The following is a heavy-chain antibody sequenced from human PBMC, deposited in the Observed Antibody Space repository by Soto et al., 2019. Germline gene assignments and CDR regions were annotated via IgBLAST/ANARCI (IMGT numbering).Heavy chain of an antibody. CDR1: GGTFSSYA. J-gene: IGHJ5*02. CDR2: IIPIFGTA. Sequence: SVKVSCKASGGTFSSYAISWVRQAPGQGLEWMGGIIPIFGTANYAQKFQGRVTITADESTSTAYMELSSLRSEDTAVYYCASSYCSGGSCYGLRLKYNWFDPWGQGTLVTVSS. CDR3: ASSYCSGGSCYGLRLKYNWFDP. D-gene: IGHD2-15*01. V-gene: IGHV1-69*13.